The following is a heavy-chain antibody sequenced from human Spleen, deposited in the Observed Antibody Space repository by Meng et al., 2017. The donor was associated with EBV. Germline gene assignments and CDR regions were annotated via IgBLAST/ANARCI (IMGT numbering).Heavy chain of an antibody. CDR2: IYWDGDD. V-gene: IGHV2-5*02. CDR1: GLSLTGADMG. Sequence: QIPLQESGPPLVRPTPTLPLTCTLSGLSLTGADMGVGWIRQPPGKALEWLALIYWDGDDRYSPSLKSRLAITKDTSKNQVVLTMTNMDPVDTATYYCAYTPTRTYFLGHSWGQGTLVTVSS. J-gene: IGHJ4*02. D-gene: IGHD1-26*01. CDR3: AYTPTRTYFLGHS.